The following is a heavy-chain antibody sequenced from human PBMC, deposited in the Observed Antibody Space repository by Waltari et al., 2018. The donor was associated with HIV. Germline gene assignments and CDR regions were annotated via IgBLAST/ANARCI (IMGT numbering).Heavy chain of an antibody. D-gene: IGHD3-22*01. V-gene: IGHV4-59*08. CDR2: IYYSGST. Sequence: QVQLQESGPGLVKPSETLSLTCTVSGGSITSHYWSWVRQPPGKGLEWIGYIYYSGSTNYNPSLKSRVTISVDTSKNQFSLKLTSVTAADTAVYYCARFASEIFDSSGYSFDYWGQGALVTVPS. CDR1: GGSITSHY. J-gene: IGHJ4*02. CDR3: ARFASEIFDSSGYSFDY.